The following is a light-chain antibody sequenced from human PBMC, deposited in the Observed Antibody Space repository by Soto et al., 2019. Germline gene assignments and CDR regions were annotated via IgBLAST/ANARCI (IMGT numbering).Light chain of an antibody. Sequence: EIVLTQSPATLSLSPGERATLSCMASQSVSSYLAWYQQKPGQAPRLLIYDASNRATGIPARFSGSGSGTDFTLNISSLEPEDFAVYYCQQRSNWPPWTFGQGTKVDIK. CDR2: DAS. CDR3: QQRSNWPPWT. J-gene: IGKJ1*01. CDR1: QSVSSY. V-gene: IGKV3-11*01.